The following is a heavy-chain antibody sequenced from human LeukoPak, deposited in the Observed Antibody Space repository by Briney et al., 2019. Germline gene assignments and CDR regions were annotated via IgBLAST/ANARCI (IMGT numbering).Heavy chain of an antibody. J-gene: IGHJ5*02. V-gene: IGHV4-39*01. Sequence: SETLSLTCTVSGGAIISSSDYWGWIRQPPGKGLEWIGSIHYRGRTYNNPSLKSRVTMSVDTSKNQFSLTLTSVTAADTAVYYCARHRLEDIVVVIRAAWFDPWGQGTLVTVPS. D-gene: IGHD2-15*01. CDR1: GGAIISSSDY. CDR2: IHYRGRT. CDR3: ARHRLEDIVVVIRAAWFDP.